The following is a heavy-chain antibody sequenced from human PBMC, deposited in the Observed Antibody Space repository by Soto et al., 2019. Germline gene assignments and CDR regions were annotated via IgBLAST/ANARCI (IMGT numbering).Heavy chain of an antibody. CDR1: GYNFTSYG. CDR3: ARDRGYNWNYGWFDP. Sequence: QVQLVQSGAEVKKPGASVKVSCKASGYNFTSYGISWVRQAPGQGLEWMGWISVYNGNTNYAQKLQGRVNMTTDTSTSTVYMELRSLRSDDTAVYYCARDRGYNWNYGWFDPWGQGTLVTVSS. CDR2: ISVYNGNT. J-gene: IGHJ5*02. V-gene: IGHV1-18*01. D-gene: IGHD1-7*01.